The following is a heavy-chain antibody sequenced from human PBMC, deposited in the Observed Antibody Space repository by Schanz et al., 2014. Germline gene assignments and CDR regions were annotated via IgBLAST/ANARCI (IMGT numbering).Heavy chain of an antibody. D-gene: IGHD5-12*01. CDR3: ARDGGRDGYNLAFDV. Sequence: EVQLVESGGGLVQPGGSLRLSCSASGFAFSNYAMHWVRQAPEKGLEYVSAITKDGRSAYYADSVKGRFTISRDNSKSTHYLQMSSLRAEDTAVYFCARDGGRDGYNLAFDVWGQGTLVTVSS. V-gene: IGHV3-64D*06. CDR1: GFAFSNYA. CDR2: ITKDGRSA. J-gene: IGHJ3*01.